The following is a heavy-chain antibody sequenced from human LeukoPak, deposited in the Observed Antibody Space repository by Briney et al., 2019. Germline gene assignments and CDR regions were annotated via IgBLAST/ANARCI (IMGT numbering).Heavy chain of an antibody. V-gene: IGHV3-48*01. D-gene: IGHD3-3*01. Sequence: GGSLRLSCAASGFTFNSYAFNWVRQAPGRGLEWVSYISSSSNVIYYTESVKGRFTISRDNARNLVYLQMNGLRPEDTAVYYCARGDPIYDFWSGGDYWGQGSLVTVSS. CDR3: ARGDPIYDFWSGGDY. CDR2: ISSSSNVI. CDR1: GFTFNSYA. J-gene: IGHJ4*02.